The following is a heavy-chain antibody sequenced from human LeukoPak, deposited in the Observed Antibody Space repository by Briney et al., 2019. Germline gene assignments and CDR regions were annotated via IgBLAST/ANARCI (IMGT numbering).Heavy chain of an antibody. Sequence: IRSGGDTDYAGSVKGRFTISRESAKKSVYLQMNSPNAWDTAVYFCARAVAGTDEIDSWGQGTLVTVSS. D-gene: IGHD6-19*01. J-gene: IGHJ4*02. CDR3: ARAVAGTDEIDS. V-gene: IGHV3-13*01. CDR2: IRSGGDT.